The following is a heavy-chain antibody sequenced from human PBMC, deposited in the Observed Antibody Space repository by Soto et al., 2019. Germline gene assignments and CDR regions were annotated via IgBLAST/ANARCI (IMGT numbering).Heavy chain of an antibody. CDR3: ARAKSAYYYYYMDV. Sequence: VGSLRLSCAASGFTVSSNYMSWVRQAPGKGLEWVSVIYSGGSTYYADSVKGRFTISRDNSKNTLYLQMNSLRAEDTAVYYCARAKSAYYYYYMDVWGKGTTVTVSS. CDR2: IYSGGST. J-gene: IGHJ6*03. CDR1: GFTVSSNY. V-gene: IGHV3-66*01.